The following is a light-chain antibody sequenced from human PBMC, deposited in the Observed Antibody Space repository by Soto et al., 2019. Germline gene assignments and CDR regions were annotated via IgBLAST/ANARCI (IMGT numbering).Light chain of an antibody. J-gene: IGLJ1*01. V-gene: IGLV2-11*01. CDR2: DVS. CDR1: SSDVGGYNY. CDR3: CSYAGSYV. Sequence: ALTQPRSVSGSPGQSVTISCTGTSSDVGGYNYVSWYQQHPGKAPKLMIYDVSKRPSGVPDRFSGSKSGNTASLTISGLQAEDEADYYCCSYAGSYVFGTGTKVTVL.